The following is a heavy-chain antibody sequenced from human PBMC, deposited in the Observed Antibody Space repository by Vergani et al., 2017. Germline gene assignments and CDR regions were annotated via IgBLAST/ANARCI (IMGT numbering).Heavy chain of an antibody. J-gene: IGHJ6*02. CDR2: INHSGST. V-gene: IGHV4-34*01. Sequence: QVQLQQWGAGLLKPSETLSLTCAVYGGSFSGYYWSWIRQPPGKGLEWIGEINHSGSTNYNPSLKSRVTISVDTSKNQFSLKLSSVTAADTAVYYCERERYSGIPEGMDVWGQGTTVTVSS. CDR3: ERERYSGIPEGMDV. CDR1: GGSFSGYY. D-gene: IGHD1-26*01.